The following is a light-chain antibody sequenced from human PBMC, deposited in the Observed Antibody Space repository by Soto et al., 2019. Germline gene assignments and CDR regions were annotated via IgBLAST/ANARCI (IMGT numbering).Light chain of an antibody. CDR3: QKYVDAPKT. CDR2: GAS. J-gene: IGKJ2*01. CDR1: QGISNY. V-gene: IGKV1-27*01. Sequence: DIQMTQSPSSLSASVGDRVTITCRASQGISNYLAWYQQKPGKVPKLLIYGASTLQSGVPSRFIGSGSGTDFTLTIASLQPEDAATYYCQKYVDAPKTFGQVTKLDIK.